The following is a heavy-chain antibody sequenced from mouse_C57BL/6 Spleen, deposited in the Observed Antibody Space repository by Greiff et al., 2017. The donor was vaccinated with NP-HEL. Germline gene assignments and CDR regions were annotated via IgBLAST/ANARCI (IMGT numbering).Heavy chain of an antibody. CDR1: GYTFTSYW. D-gene: IGHD1-1*01. J-gene: IGHJ3*01. Sequence: QVQLKQPGAELVKPGASVKMSCKASGYTFTSYWITWVKQRPGQGLEWIGDIYPGSGSTNYNEKFKSKATLTVDTSSSTAYMQLSSLTSEDSAVYDCARSDYYGSSWFAYWGQGTLVTVSA. CDR2: IYPGSGST. CDR3: ARSDYYGSSWFAY. V-gene: IGHV1-55*01.